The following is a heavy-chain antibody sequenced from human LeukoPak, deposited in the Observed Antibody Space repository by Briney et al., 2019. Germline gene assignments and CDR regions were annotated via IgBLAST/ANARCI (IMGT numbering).Heavy chain of an antibody. CDR2: IHYSGST. V-gene: IGHV4-39*01. CDR3: ARQAIFGVVIAFRGYYFDY. J-gene: IGHJ4*02. D-gene: IGHD3-3*01. CDR1: GGSISSSSYY. Sequence: SETLSLTCTVSGGSISSSSYYWGWIRQPPGKGLEWIGSIHYSGSTYYNPSLKSRVTISVDTSKNQFSLKLSSVTAADTAVYYCARQAIFGVVIAFRGYYFDYWGQGTLVRLL.